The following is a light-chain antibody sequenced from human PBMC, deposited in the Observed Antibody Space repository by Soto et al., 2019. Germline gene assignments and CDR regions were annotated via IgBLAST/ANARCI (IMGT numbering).Light chain of an antibody. CDR1: QSVSSN. J-gene: IGKJ2*01. Sequence: EIVMTQSPATLSVSPGERATLSCRASQSVSSNLAWYQQKPGQAPRLLIYGASTRATGIPARFSGSGSGTEFTLTLSSLQSEDFAFYYCQQYNNWPHTFGQGTKLEIK. CDR3: QQYNNWPHT. V-gene: IGKV3-15*01. CDR2: GAS.